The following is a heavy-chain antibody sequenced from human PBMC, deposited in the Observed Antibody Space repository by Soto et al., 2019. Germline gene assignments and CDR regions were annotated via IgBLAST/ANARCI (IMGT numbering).Heavy chain of an antibody. CDR2: ISAYNGNT. Sequence: ASVKVSCKASGYTFTSYGISWVRQAPGQGLEWMGWISAYNGNTNYAQKLQGRVTMTTDTSTSTAYMELRSLRSDDTAVYYCARHDFWSGYPGDALDIWGQGTMVTVSS. CDR3: ARHDFWSGYPGDALDI. D-gene: IGHD3-3*01. J-gene: IGHJ3*02. CDR1: GYTFTSYG. V-gene: IGHV1-18*01.